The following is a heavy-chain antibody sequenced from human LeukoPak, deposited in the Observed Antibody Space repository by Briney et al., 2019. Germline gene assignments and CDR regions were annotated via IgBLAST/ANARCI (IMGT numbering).Heavy chain of an antibody. V-gene: IGHV4-31*03. CDR3: ARGQRGGDYEDY. CDR2: IYYSGST. Sequence: PSETLSLTCTVSGGSISSGGYYWSWIRQHPGKGLEWIGYIYYSGSTYYNPSLKSRVTISVDTSKNQFSLKLSSVTAADTAVYYCARGQRGGDYEDYWGQGTLVTVSS. D-gene: IGHD4-17*01. J-gene: IGHJ4*02. CDR1: GGSISSGGYY.